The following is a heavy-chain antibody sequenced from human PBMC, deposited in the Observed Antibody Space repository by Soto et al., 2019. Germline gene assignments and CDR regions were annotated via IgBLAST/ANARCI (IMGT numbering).Heavy chain of an antibody. V-gene: IGHV1-2*02. J-gene: IGHJ1*01. CDR2: INPRTGAT. Sequence: QVQLVQSGAEVKKPGSSVKVACRACGYTITAHFLHWVGQAPGQGLEWMGWINPRTGATDYGETFQDRVPMTRATSVNRAYMQLSGLTSDDPAVYCCATDDGHYFGHVWGQGTLVTGSS. CDR1: GYTITAHF. D-gene: IGHD3-3*01. CDR3: ATDDGHYFGHV.